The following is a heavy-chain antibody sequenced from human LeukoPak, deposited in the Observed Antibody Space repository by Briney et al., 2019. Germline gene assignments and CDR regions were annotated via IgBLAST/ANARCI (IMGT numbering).Heavy chain of an antibody. D-gene: IGHD4-17*01. J-gene: IGHJ4*02. CDR1: GFTFSGYW. Sequence: GGSLRLSCAASGFTFSGYWMSWVRQAPGKGLEWVANIKQDGSEKYYVDSVKGRFTISRDNAKNSLYLQMNSLRAEDTAVYYCASDDYVDYFDYWGQGTLVTVSS. CDR2: IKQDGSEK. V-gene: IGHV3-7*01. CDR3: ASDDYVDYFDY.